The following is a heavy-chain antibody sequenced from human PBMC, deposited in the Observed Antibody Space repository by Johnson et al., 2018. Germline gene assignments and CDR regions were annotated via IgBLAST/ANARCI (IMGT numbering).Heavy chain of an antibody. CDR1: GFTFSSHS. CDR3: ARDGGHCTNGVCYLVDV. CDR2: ISSSSTYI. V-gene: IGHV3-21*01. J-gene: IGHJ6*04. D-gene: IGHD2-8*01. Sequence: VQLVESGGGLVKXGGSXRLXCAASGFTFSSHSMNWVRQAPGKGLEWVSFISSSSTYIYYADYVKGRLTISRDNAKNSLYLQMNSLRAEDTAVYYCARDGGHCTNGVCYLVDVWGKGTTVTVSS.